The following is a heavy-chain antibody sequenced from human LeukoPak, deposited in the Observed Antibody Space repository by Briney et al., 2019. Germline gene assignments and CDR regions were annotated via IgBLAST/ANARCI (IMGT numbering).Heavy chain of an antibody. J-gene: IGHJ4*02. D-gene: IGHD3-16*01. CDR1: GFTFSNYG. CDR3: AKEGYDYAEYVDY. CDR2: ISFSGANT. V-gene: IGHV3-23*01. Sequence: PGGSLRLSCVASGFTFSNYGMSWVRQAPGKGLEWVSRISFSGANTYYADSVRGRFTISRDKSKNTLFLQMNSLRGEYMAVYNCAKEGYDYAEYVDYWGQGTLVTVSS.